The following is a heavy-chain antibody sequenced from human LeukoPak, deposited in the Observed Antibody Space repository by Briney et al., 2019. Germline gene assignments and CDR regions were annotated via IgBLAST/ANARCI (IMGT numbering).Heavy chain of an antibody. CDR2: IYYTGST. CDR1: GGSISSYY. D-gene: IGHD3-10*01. Sequence: SETLSLTCTVSGGSISSYYWSWIRQPPEKGLEWIGYIYYTGSTNYNPSLKNRVAISVDTSKNQFSLKLSSVTAADTAVYYCARGSLPYGSGSYLGYWGQGTLVTVSS. V-gene: IGHV4-59*01. CDR3: ARGSLPYGSGSYLGY. J-gene: IGHJ4*02.